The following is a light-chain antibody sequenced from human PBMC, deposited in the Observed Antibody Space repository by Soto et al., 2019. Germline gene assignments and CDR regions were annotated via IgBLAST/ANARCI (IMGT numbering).Light chain of an antibody. Sequence: EIVMTQSPATLSLSPGGRATLSCRASQSISDTLAWYQHKPGQAPRLLIHGASTRAPGIPARFSGSGSGKDFIPTISRQQYEDVAVYCCQHYNSSPYTFGQGTKVEIK. V-gene: IGKV3-15*01. CDR2: GAS. CDR1: QSISDT. J-gene: IGKJ1*01. CDR3: QHYNSSPYT.